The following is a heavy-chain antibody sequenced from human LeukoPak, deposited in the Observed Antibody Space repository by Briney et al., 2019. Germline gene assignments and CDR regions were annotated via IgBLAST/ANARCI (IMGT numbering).Heavy chain of an antibody. V-gene: IGHV1-18*01. CDR3: ARIGLYYYYYYMDV. J-gene: IGHJ6*03. D-gene: IGHD3-22*01. CDR1: GYSFNSQG. CDR2: ISAYNGNT. Sequence: ASVKVSCKASGYSFNSQGMNWLRQAPGQGLEWMGWISAYNGNTNYAQKLQGRVTMTTDTSTSTAYMELRSLRSDDTAVYYCARIGLYYYYYYMDVWGKGTTVTISS.